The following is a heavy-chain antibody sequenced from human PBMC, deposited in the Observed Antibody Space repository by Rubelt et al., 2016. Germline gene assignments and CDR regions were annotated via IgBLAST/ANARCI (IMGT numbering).Heavy chain of an antibody. J-gene: IGHJ1*01. CDR2: IRYDGSNK. CDR1: GFTFSSYG. CDR3: AKPARLDYGINAEYFQH. Sequence: QVQLVESGGGVVQPGGSLRHSCAASGFTFSSYGMHWVRQAPGKGLEWVAFIRYDGSNKYYADSVKGRFTISRDNSKNTLYRQMNSLRAEDTAVYYCAKPARLDYGINAEYFQHWGQGTLVTVSS. D-gene: IGHD4-17*01. V-gene: IGHV3-30*02.